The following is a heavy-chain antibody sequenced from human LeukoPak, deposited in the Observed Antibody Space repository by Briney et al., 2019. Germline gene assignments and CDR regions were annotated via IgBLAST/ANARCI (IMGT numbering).Heavy chain of an antibody. CDR1: GFFFSTYG. J-gene: IGHJ4*02. CDR2: MSHDGNNK. V-gene: IGHV3-30*03. CDR3: ARVRDGYNPFDY. D-gene: IGHD5-24*01. Sequence: GGSLRLSCEASGFFFSTYGMHWVRQAPGKGLEWVAVMSHDGNNKYYADSVKGRFTISRDNSKNTLYLQMNSLRAEDTAVYYCARVRDGYNPFDYWGQGTLVTVSS.